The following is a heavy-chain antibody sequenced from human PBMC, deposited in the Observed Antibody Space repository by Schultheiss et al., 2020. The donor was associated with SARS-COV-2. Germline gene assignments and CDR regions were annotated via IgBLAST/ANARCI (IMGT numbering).Heavy chain of an antibody. CDR2: ISYDGSNK. Sequence: GGSLRLSCAASGFTFSSYGMHWVRQAPGKGLEWVAVISYDGSNKYYADSVKGRFTISRDNSKNTLYLQMNSLRAEDTAVYYCAKKGIAAAGSYYYYYMDVWGKGTTVTVSS. J-gene: IGHJ6*03. CDR1: GFTFSSYG. D-gene: IGHD6-13*01. CDR3: AKKGIAAAGSYYYYYMDV. V-gene: IGHV3-30*19.